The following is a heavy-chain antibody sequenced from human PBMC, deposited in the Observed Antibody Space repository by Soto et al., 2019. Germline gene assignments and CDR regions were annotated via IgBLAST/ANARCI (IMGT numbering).Heavy chain of an antibody. CDR1: GFTFSSYW. Sequence: GGSLRLSCAATGFTFSSYWMHWVRQAPGKGLVWVSDINSDGSSTKYADSVKGRFTISRDNAKNTLYLQMNSLRAEDTALYYCTRGIDHSPRPAYWGQGSLVTVYS. D-gene: IGHD4-4*01. CDR3: TRGIDHSPRPAY. CDR2: INSDGSST. J-gene: IGHJ4*02. V-gene: IGHV3-74*01.